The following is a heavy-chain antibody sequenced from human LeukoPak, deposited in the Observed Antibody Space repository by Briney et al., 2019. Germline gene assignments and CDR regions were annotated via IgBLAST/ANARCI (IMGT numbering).Heavy chain of an antibody. V-gene: IGHV4-31*03. CDR1: GLSISSCGYY. J-gene: IGHJ3*02. Sequence: AQPLSLTCTVSGLSISSCGYYWSWMPEHPGKGLEWIGHIYYSGSTYYSPSHKSRVTISVDTSKNQSTLKLSSVTAADTAVYSCAKDTRPSVGHDNPPHQDVFDIWGQGAMVTVSS. CDR2: IYYSGST. CDR3: AKDTRPSVGHDNPPHQDVFDI. D-gene: IGHD3-22*01.